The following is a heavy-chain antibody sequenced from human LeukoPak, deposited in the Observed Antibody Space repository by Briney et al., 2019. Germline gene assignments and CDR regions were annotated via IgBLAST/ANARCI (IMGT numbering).Heavy chain of an antibody. D-gene: IGHD4-17*01. V-gene: IGHV4-61*02. J-gene: IGHJ5*02. CDR2: VSTSGST. CDR3: ATLPGGVTTPNPS. CDR1: GGSISSGRYY. Sequence: SETLSLTCTVSGGSISSGRYYWSWIRQTAGKGLEWIGRVSTSGSTNYNPSLKSRVTISLDTSKNQFSLKLTSVTAADTAVYYCATLPGGVTTPNPSWGQGTLVSVSS.